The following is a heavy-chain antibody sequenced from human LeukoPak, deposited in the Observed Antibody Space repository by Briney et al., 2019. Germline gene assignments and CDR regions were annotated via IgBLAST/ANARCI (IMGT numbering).Heavy chain of an antibody. Sequence: SVTVSCKASGYTFTKYNIHWVRQAPGQGLEWMGGIIPIFATANYAQKFQGRVTIAADESTSTAYMELSSLRSEDTAVYYCARDRGGYCSGGSCYSLYYYYYMDVWGKGTTVTVSS. CDR3: ARDRGGYCSGGSCYSLYYYYYMDV. V-gene: IGHV1-69*13. CDR2: IIPIFATA. D-gene: IGHD2-15*01. J-gene: IGHJ6*03. CDR1: GYTFTKYN.